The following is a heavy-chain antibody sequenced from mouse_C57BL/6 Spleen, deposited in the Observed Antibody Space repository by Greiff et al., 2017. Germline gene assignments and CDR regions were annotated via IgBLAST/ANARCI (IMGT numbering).Heavy chain of an antibody. J-gene: IGHJ1*03. CDR2: ISYDGSN. V-gene: IGHV3-6*01. CDR3: ASNYGSSWGYFDV. CDR1: GYSITSGYY. Sequence: DVKLVESGPGLVKPSQSLSLTCSVTGYSITSGYYWNWIRQFPGNKLEWMGYISYDGSNNYNPSLKNRISITRDTSKNQFFLKLNSVTTEDTATYYCASNYGSSWGYFDVWGTGTTVTVSS. D-gene: IGHD1-1*01.